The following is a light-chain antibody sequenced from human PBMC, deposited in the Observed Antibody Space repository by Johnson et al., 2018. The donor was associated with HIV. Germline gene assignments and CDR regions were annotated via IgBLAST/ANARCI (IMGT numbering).Light chain of an antibody. J-gene: IGLJ1*01. Sequence: QSILTQPPSVSAAPGQKVTISCSGSSSNIGNNYVSWYQQLPGTAPKLLIYDNNKRPSGIPDRFSGSKSGTSATLGITGLQTGDEADYYCGTWVSSLSDYVFGCGTKVTVL. V-gene: IGLV1-51*01. CDR3: GTWVSSLSDYV. CDR1: SSNIGNNY. CDR2: DNN.